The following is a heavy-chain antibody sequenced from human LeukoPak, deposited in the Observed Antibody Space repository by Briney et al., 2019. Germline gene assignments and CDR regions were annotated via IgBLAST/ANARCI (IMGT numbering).Heavy chain of an antibody. Sequence: GGSLRLSCAASGSTFSGHTMNWVRQAPGKGLEWVSYISSTSSVIYYADSVKGRFTISRDNAKSPLYLQMNSLRAEDTAVYYCARNLPAADYWGQGTLVTVSS. V-gene: IGHV3-48*04. CDR1: GSTFSGHT. D-gene: IGHD2-2*01. CDR3: ARNLPAADY. CDR2: ISSTSSVI. J-gene: IGHJ4*02.